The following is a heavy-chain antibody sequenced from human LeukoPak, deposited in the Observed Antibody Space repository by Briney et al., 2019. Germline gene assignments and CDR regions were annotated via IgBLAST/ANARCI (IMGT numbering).Heavy chain of an antibody. Sequence: GGSLRLSCAGSGFTFNRFGIHWVRQAPGKGLEWVALIRYDGNDHWYGDSAKGRFTISRDNSRDTVYLQMDGLRDEDTAVYYCARWGIVGHDAFDHWGQGTMVTVSS. CDR2: IRYDGNDH. CDR1: GFTFNRFG. CDR3: ARWGIVGHDAFDH. V-gene: IGHV3-33*01. D-gene: IGHD1-26*01. J-gene: IGHJ3*01.